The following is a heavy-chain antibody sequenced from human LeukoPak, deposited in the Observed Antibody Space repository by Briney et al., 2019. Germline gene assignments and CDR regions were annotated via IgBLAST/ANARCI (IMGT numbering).Heavy chain of an antibody. CDR1: GGSFSGYY. D-gene: IGHD6-6*01. V-gene: IGHV4-34*01. CDR2: INHSGST. J-gene: IGHJ4*02. CDR3: ARLRAARPPPDY. Sequence: KPSETLSLTCAVYGGSFSGYYWSWIRQPPGKGLEWIGEINHSGSTNYNPSLKSRVTISVDTSKNRFSLKLSSVTAADTAVYYCARLRAARPPPDYWGQGTLVTVSS.